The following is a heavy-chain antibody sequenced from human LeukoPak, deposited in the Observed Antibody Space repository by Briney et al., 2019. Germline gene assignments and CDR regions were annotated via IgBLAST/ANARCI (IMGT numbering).Heavy chain of an antibody. Sequence: WASVKVSCKASGGTFSSYAISWVRQAPGQGLEWMRGIIPIFGTANYAQKFQGRVTMTRDMSTSTVYMELSSLRSEDTAVYYCARNRGLRYDAFDIWGQGTMVTVSS. CDR2: IIPIFGTA. V-gene: IGHV1-69*05. J-gene: IGHJ3*02. CDR1: GGTFSSYA. D-gene: IGHD5-12*01. CDR3: ARNRGLRYDAFDI.